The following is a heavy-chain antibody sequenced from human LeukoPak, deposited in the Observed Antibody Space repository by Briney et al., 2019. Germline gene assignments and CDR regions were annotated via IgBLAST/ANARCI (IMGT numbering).Heavy chain of an antibody. D-gene: IGHD4-11*01. CDR3: ARDAQRGFDYSNSLKN. CDR1: GFIFSHHG. V-gene: IGHV3-33*01. J-gene: IGHJ4*01. Sequence: GGSLRLSCAASGFIFSHHGMHWVRQAPGKGLEWVAVIWSDGTNRFYADSVKGRFTISRDNSQNTVFLQMNSLTVKDTATYYWARDAQRGFDYSNSLKNWGHGTLVTVSS. CDR2: IWSDGTNR.